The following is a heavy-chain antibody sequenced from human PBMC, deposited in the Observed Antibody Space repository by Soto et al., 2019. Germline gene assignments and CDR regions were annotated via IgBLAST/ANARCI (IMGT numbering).Heavy chain of an antibody. J-gene: IGHJ6*02. CDR1: GGSFSGYY. D-gene: IGHD3-9*01. V-gene: IGHV4-34*01. Sequence: SETLSLTCAVYGGSFSGYYWTWIRQPPGTGLEWIGEINHSGSTNYNPSLKSRVTISVDTSKNQFSLKLSSVTAADTAVYYCARSASGYDILTGYATDDYYYYGMDVWGQGTTVTVSS. CDR3: ARSASGYDILTGYATDDYYYYGMDV. CDR2: INHSGST.